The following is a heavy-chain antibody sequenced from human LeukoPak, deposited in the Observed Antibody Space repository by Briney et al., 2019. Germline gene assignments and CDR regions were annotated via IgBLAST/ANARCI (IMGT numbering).Heavy chain of an antibody. D-gene: IGHD2-21*02. V-gene: IGHV4-31*02. CDR1: Y. Sequence: YWSWIRQHPGKGLEWIGYIYYSGSTYYNPSLKSRVTISVDTSKNQFSLKLSSVTAADTAVYYCARVSLRLSDPYYFDYWGQGTLVTVSS. CDR3: ARVSLRLSDPYYFDY. CDR2: IYYSGST. J-gene: IGHJ4*02.